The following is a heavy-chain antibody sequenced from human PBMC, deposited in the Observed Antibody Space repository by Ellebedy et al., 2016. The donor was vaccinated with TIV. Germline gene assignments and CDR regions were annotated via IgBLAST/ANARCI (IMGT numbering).Heavy chain of an antibody. CDR1: GYPFSSYA. J-gene: IGHJ5*02. D-gene: IGHD1-1*01. CDR3: ATTGTNWAWFDP. CDR2: ISTANGGT. V-gene: IGHV1-3*04. Sequence: ASVKVSCKTSGYPFSSYAMHWVRLAPGQRLEWMGWISTANGGTKYSQNFEGRVTISRDTSASTVYMELSSLRSEDTAVYYCATTGTNWAWFDPWGQGTLVIVSS.